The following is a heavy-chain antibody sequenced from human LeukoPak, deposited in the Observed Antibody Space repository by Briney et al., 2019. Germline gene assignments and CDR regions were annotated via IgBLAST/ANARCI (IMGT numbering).Heavy chain of an antibody. CDR3: ARDPPPPLDV. CDR2: ISYDGSNK. Sequence: GGSLRLSCAASGFTFSSYAMHWVRQAPGKGLEWVAVISYDGSNKYYADSVKGRFTISRDNSKNTLYLQMNSLRAEDTAVYYCARDPPPPLDVWGQGTTVTVSS. J-gene: IGHJ6*02. V-gene: IGHV3-30-3*01. CDR1: GFTFSSYA.